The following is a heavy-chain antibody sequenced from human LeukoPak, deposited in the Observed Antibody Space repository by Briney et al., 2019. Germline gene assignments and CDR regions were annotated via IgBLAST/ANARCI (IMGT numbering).Heavy chain of an antibody. V-gene: IGHV4-30-2*01. J-gene: IGHJ5*02. Sequence: SETLSLTCAVSGGSISSGGYSWSWIRQPPGKGLEWIGYIYHSGSTYYNPSLKSRVTISVDTSKNQFSLKLSSVTAADTAVYYCASQAPSYCSGGSCYSEWFDPWGQGTLVTVSS. CDR3: ASQAPSYCSGGSCYSEWFDP. D-gene: IGHD2-15*01. CDR2: IYHSGST. CDR1: GGSISSGGYS.